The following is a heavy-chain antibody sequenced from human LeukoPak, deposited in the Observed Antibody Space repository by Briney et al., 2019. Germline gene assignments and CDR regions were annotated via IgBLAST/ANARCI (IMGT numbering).Heavy chain of an antibody. CDR3: ARDYYDSSGYARRAFDI. V-gene: IGHV1-18*01. D-gene: IGHD3-22*01. Sequence: ASVKVSCKASGYTFTSYGISWVRQAPGQGLDWMGWISAYNGNTNYAQKLQGGVTQNTHTSTRTAHIELRSLRSDDTAVYYCARDYYDSSGYARRAFDIWGQGTMVTVSS. CDR1: GYTFTSYG. CDR2: ISAYNGNT. J-gene: IGHJ3*02.